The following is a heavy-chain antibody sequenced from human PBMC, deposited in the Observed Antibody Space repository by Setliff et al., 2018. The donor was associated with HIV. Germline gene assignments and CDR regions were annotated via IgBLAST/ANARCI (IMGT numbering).Heavy chain of an antibody. J-gene: IGHJ4*02. V-gene: IGHV4-39*01. D-gene: IGHD2-8*01. CDR3: ASSPIITNGYYFDY. CDR2: MYYTGNT. CDR1: RGSIRSGTYY. Sequence: KPSETLSLTCTVSRGSIRSGTYYWGWIRQPPGKGLEWIGNMYYTGNTYHNPSLKSRVTISVDTSKNQFSLKLSSVTAADTAVYYCASSPIITNGYYFDYWGPGTLVTVS.